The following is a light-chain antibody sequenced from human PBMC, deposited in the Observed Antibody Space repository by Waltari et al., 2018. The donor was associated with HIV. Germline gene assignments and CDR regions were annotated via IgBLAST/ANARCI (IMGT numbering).Light chain of an antibody. CDR2: DVV. CDR1: SSDISTYNF. CDR3: SSYTTTNTVV. V-gene: IGLV2-14*03. Sequence: QSALTQPASVSGSPGQSITISCSGTSSDISTYNFVSWYQKHPDKAPKLLIYDVVTRPSGVPRRFSGSKSGDTASLTISAIQADDEADYFCSSYTTTNTVVFGGGTKVSVL. J-gene: IGLJ2*01.